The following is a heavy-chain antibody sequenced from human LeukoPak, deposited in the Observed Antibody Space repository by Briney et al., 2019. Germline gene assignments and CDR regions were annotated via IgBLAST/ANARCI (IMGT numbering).Heavy chain of an antibody. Sequence: ASVKVSCKASGYTFTSYGISWVRQAPGQGLEWMGWISAYNGNTNYAQKLQGRVTMTTDTSTSTAYMELRSLRSDDTAVYYCATTSNYYDSSGYYAPIDHWGQGTLVTVSS. CDR1: GYTFTSYG. D-gene: IGHD3-22*01. V-gene: IGHV1-18*01. CDR3: ATTSNYYDSSGYYAPIDH. CDR2: ISAYNGNT. J-gene: IGHJ4*02.